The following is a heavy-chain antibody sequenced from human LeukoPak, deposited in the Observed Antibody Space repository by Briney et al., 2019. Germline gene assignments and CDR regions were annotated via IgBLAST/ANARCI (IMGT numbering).Heavy chain of an antibody. Sequence: PGGSLRLSCAASTFTFSSYAMYWVRQAPGKGLEYVSAISSNGGDTYYANSVKGRFTISRDNSKNTLYLQMGSLRAEDMAVYHCARVGWGILGFFDYWGQGTLVTVSS. CDR1: TFTFSSYA. CDR3: ARVGWGILGFFDY. V-gene: IGHV3-64*01. D-gene: IGHD3-16*01. J-gene: IGHJ4*02. CDR2: ISSNGGDT.